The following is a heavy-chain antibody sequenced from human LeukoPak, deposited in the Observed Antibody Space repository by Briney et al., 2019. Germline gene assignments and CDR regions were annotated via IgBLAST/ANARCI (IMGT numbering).Heavy chain of an antibody. J-gene: IGHJ4*02. CDR3: ARASTIFGVVPSYFDY. Sequence: SETLSLTCTVSGGSISSYYWSWIRQPPGKGLEWIGYIYYSGSTNYNPSLKSRVTISVDTSKNQFSLKLSSVTAADTAVYYCARASTIFGVVPSYFDYWGQGTLVTVSS. D-gene: IGHD3-3*01. V-gene: IGHV4-59*01. CDR1: GGSISSYY. CDR2: IYYSGST.